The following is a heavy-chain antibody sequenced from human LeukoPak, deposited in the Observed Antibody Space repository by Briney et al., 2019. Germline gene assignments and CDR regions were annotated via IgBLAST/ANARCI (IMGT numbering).Heavy chain of an antibody. CDR2: IYPGNSDT. V-gene: IGHV5-51*01. Sequence: HGESLKISCKDSGYTFTSYWIAWVRQMPGTGLEWMGIIYPGNSDTRYSPSFQGQVTISVDKSISTAYLQWSSLKASDTAMYYCASSPTTHYYASGSYSSPKQGFDYWGQGTLVTVSS. D-gene: IGHD3-10*01. J-gene: IGHJ4*02. CDR1: GYTFTSYW. CDR3: ASSPTTHYYASGSYSSPKQGFDY.